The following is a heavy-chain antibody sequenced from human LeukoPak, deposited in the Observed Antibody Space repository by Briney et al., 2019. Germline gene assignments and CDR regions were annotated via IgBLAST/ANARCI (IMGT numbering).Heavy chain of an antibody. Sequence: TGGSLRLSCAASGFTFSSYGMHWARQAPGKGLEWVAVISYDGSNKYYADSVKGRFTISRDNSKNTLYLQMNSLRAEDTAVYYCAKDHYGDYGYYYYGMDVWGQGTTVTVSS. CDR1: GFTFSSYG. D-gene: IGHD4-17*01. CDR3: AKDHYGDYGYYYYGMDV. CDR2: ISYDGSNK. J-gene: IGHJ6*02. V-gene: IGHV3-30*18.